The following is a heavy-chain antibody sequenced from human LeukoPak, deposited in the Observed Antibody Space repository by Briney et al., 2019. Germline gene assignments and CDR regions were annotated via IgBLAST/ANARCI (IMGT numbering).Heavy chain of an antibody. CDR3: ARQRTSAIDWFDP. CDR2: IYYTGT. V-gene: IGHV4-59*02. D-gene: IGHD1-1*01. Sequence: PSETLSLTCTVSGGSVTDYYWSWIRQSPGKGLEWIGYIYYTGTSYNPSLKSRVTISADTSKNQFSLELISVTAADTAVYYRARQRTSAIDWFDPWGQGTLVTVSS. CDR1: GGSVTDYY. J-gene: IGHJ5*02.